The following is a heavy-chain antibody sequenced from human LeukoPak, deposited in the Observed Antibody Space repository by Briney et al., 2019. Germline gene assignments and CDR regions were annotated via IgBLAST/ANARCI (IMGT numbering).Heavy chain of an antibody. J-gene: IGHJ4*02. CDR3: ARSLYSSSWYD. V-gene: IGHV4-59*01. CDR2: IYYSGST. D-gene: IGHD6-13*01. CDR1: GGSIGRYH. Sequence: SETLSLTCTVSGGSIGRYHWSLIRQPPGKGLEWIGYIYYSGSTNYNPSLESRVTISVDTSKIQFSLNLSSVTAADTAVYYCARSLYSSSWYDWGQGTLVTVSS.